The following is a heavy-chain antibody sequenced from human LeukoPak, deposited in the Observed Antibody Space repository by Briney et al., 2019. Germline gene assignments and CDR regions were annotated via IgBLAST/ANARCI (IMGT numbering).Heavy chain of an antibody. V-gene: IGHV4-39*01. CDR1: GGSIHSDLYY. J-gene: IGHJ4*02. D-gene: IGHD3-10*01. Sequence: SETLSLTCTVSGGSIHSDLYYWGWVRQPPGKGLEWMGDIHYTGNFYYNSSLESRVTISVDTSKNQFSLKLRSVTAADSAVYYCARRGVITSRMVRGAFDFWGQGTLVTVSS. CDR3: ARRGVITSRMVRGAFDF. CDR2: IHYTGNF.